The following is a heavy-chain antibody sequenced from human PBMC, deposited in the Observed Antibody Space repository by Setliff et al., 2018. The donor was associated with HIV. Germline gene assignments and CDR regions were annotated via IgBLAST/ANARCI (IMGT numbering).Heavy chain of an antibody. D-gene: IGHD3-10*01. J-gene: IGHJ4*02. Sequence: PSETLSLTCTVSGGPITSYYWXWIRQSPGKGLEWIGYIFDSGTTKYNPSVTSRVTISVDASKNQFFLQLISVTAADPAVYYCARQGGYNSPLMVWGQGKLVTVSS. CDR3: ARQGGYNSPLMV. CDR1: GGPITSYY. CDR2: IFDSGTT. V-gene: IGHV4-59*08.